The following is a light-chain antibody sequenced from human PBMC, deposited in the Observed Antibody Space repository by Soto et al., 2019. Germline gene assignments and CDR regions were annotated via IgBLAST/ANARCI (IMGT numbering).Light chain of an antibody. CDR2: DVS. V-gene: IGLV2-11*01. J-gene: IGLJ1*01. Sequence: QSALTQPASVSGSPGQSITISCTGTSSDVGSYNLVSWYQQHPGKAPKLMIYDVSKRPSGVPDRFSGSKSGNTASLTLSGLQAEDEADYYCCSYAGSYTFYVFGTGTKVT. CDR3: CSYAGSYTFYV. CDR1: SSDVGSYNL.